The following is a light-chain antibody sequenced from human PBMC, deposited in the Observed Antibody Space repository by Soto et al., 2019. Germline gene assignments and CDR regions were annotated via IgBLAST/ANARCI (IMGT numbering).Light chain of an antibody. V-gene: IGLV1-40*01. Sequence: QSALTQPPSVSGAPGQRVTISCTGNNSNLGAGYDVPWYQQLPGAAPKLVIFGNRNRPSGVPERFSGSKSGTSASLAITGLQAEDEADDYCHAYDYSLTAFVFGGGTKLTVL. CDR3: HAYDYSLTAFV. CDR2: GNR. J-gene: IGLJ3*02. CDR1: NSNLGAGYD.